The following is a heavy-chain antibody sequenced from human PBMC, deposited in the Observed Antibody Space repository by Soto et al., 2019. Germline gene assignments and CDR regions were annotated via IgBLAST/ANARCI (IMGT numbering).Heavy chain of an antibody. CDR3: ARGVGSGIYCNQYNWFDP. Sequence: SVKVSCKASGYTFTIYDINWVRQATGQGLEWMGGIIPIFGTANYAQKIQGIVTITADEPTSTPYMELRRLRSDATALYYSARGVGSGIYCNQYNWFDPWGQGTLVTVSS. D-gene: IGHD3-10*01. J-gene: IGHJ5*02. CDR2: IIPIFGTA. CDR1: GYTFTIYD. V-gene: IGHV1-69*13.